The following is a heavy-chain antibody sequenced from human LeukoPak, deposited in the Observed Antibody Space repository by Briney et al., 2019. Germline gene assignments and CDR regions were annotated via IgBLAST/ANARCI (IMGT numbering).Heavy chain of an antibody. Sequence: GESPKIPCKGSGYSFTSYWIGWVRQLPGKGLGWMGIIYPGDSDTRYSPSFQGQVTISADKSISTAYLQWSSLKASDTAMYYCARPSDGDYFDAFDIWGQGTMVTVSS. V-gene: IGHV5-51*01. J-gene: IGHJ3*02. CDR1: GYSFTSYW. CDR2: IYPGDSDT. CDR3: ARPSDGDYFDAFDI. D-gene: IGHD4-17*01.